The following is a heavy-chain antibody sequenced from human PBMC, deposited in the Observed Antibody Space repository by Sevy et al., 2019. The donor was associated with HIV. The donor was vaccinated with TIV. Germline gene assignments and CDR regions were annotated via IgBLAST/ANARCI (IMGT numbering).Heavy chain of an antibody. D-gene: IGHD6-19*01. CDR1: GGSVTSADYS. CDR2: IYNSEQT. CDR3: AQWLAASAFFHP. Sequence: SETLSFTCTVSGGSVTSADYSWGWFRQPPGKGLEWIGCIYNSEQTYYNPSLKSRVAISVDASQNVFSLKLTSGTAADTAVYYCAQWLAASAFFHPRGLGYLVTVSS. J-gene: IGHJ5*02. V-gene: IGHV4-39*02.